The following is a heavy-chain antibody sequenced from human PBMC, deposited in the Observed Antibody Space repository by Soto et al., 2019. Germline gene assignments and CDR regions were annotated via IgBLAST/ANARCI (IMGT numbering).Heavy chain of an antibody. V-gene: IGHV4-4*07. CDR1: GGSIGSHY. CDR2: HYVRASP. Sequence: QVQLQESGPGLVKPSQTLSLTCTVSGGSIGSHYWSWIRQPAGKGLEWMGRHYVRASPSYNPSLKGRVSISLDTSKNQLSLKLTSLTAADTAVYYCARDSYFDISTGYYFGFDVWGQGTTVTVSS. J-gene: IGHJ6*02. D-gene: IGHD3-9*01. CDR3: ARDSYFDISTGYYFGFDV.